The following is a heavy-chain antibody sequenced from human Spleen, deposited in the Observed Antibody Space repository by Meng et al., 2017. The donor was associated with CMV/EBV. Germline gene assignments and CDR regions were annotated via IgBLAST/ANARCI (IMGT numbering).Heavy chain of an antibody. V-gene: IGHV4-34*01. J-gene: IGHJ6*02. D-gene: IGHD3-3*01. CDR1: GGSFSGYY. CDR2: INHSGST. CDR3: ARVSPFWRAMDV. Sequence: GSLRLSCAVYGGSFSGYYWTWIRQPPGKGLGWIGEINHSGSTNYNPSLKSRVTISVDTSKNQFSLKLSSVTAADTAVYYCARVSPFWRAMDVWGQGTTVTVSS.